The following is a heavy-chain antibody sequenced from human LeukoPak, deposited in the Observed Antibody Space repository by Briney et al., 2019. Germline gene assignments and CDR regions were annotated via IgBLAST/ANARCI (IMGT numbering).Heavy chain of an antibody. CDR2: TYYRSKWYN. CDR3: ARAPTGYNWNYVGDWSDP. Sequence: SQTLSLTCAISGDSVSSNSAAWNWIRQSPSRGLEWLGRTYYRSKWYNDYAVSVKSRITINPDTSKNQFSLQLNSVTPEDTAVYYCARAPTGYNWNYVGDWSDPWGQGTLVTVSS. D-gene: IGHD1-7*01. V-gene: IGHV6-1*01. CDR1: GDSVSSNSAA. J-gene: IGHJ5*02.